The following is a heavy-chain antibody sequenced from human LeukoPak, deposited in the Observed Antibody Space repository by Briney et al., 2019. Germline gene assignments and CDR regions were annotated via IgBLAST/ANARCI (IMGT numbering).Heavy chain of an antibody. V-gene: IGHV3-23*01. J-gene: IGHJ5*02. CDR1: GFTFSTYA. CDR2: ITCSSHDI. D-gene: IGHD6-6*01. Sequence: GGSLRLSCAASGFTFSTYAMTWVRQAPGKGLEWVSSITCSSHDISAAHPVTGRLTISRDNSQSTLYLQMNSLRVEDRAFSYGAKAGLVRGGALGPWGQGTLVTVFS. CDR3: AKAGLVRGGALGP.